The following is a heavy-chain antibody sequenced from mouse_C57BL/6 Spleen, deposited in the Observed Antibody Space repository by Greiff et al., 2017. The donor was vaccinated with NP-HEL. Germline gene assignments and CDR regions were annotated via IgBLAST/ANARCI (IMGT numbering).Heavy chain of an antibody. Sequence: EVQLQQSGPVLVKPGASVKMSCKASGYTFTDYYMNWVKQSHGKSLEWIGVINPYNGGTSYNQKFKGKATLTVDKSSSTAYMELNSLTSEDSAVYYGARGDYSNPFAYWGQGTLVTVSA. CDR1: GYTFTDYY. J-gene: IGHJ3*01. V-gene: IGHV1-19*01. CDR2: INPYNGGT. D-gene: IGHD2-5*01. CDR3: ARGDYSNPFAY.